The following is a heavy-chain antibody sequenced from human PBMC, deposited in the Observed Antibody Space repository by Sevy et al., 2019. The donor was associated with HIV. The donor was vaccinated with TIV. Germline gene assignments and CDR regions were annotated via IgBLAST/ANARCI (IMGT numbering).Heavy chain of an antibody. V-gene: IGHV4-61*01. CDR2: VFYFGST. CDR1: GASVSAANDY. CDR3: ARDQYYDISTGLDAMDV. D-gene: IGHD3-9*01. J-gene: IGHJ6*02. Sequence: SETLSLTCSVSGASVSAANDYWSWIRQPPGKGLEWIGYVFYFGSTNYNPSLKSRVTISLDTSKKQFSLKLTSVTAADTAVYYCARDQYYDISTGLDAMDVWGQGTTVTVSS.